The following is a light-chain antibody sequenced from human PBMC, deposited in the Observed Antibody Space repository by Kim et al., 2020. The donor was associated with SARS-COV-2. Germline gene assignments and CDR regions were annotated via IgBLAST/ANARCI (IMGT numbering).Light chain of an antibody. V-gene: IGKV3-11*01. CDR1: QSVSSY. CDR2: DAS. CDR3: QQRSNWSRS. Sequence: SLSPGERATLSRRSSQSVSSYLAWYQQKPGQAPRLLIYDASNRATGIPARLSGSGSGTDFTLTISSLEPEDFAVYYCQQRSNWSRSFGQGTKLEI. J-gene: IGKJ2*03.